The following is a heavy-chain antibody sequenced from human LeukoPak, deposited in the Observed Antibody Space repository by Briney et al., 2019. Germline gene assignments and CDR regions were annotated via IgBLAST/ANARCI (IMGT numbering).Heavy chain of an antibody. Sequence: GGSLRLSCVASGFTFSSYWMHWVRQDPRKGLEWVSYISSSGSTIYYADSVKGRFTISRDNAKNSLYLQMNSLRAEDTAVYYCARVKDGSCDYWGQGTLVTVSS. CDR1: GFTFSSYW. CDR3: ARVKDGSCDY. D-gene: IGHD5-24*01. CDR2: ISSSGSTI. V-gene: IGHV3-48*04. J-gene: IGHJ4*02.